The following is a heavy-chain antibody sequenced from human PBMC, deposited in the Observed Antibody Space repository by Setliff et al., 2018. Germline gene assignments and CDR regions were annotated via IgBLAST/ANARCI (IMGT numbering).Heavy chain of an antibody. D-gene: IGHD3-22*01. CDR3: AIMGGDSSGYYGVDY. J-gene: IGHJ4*02. Sequence: KTSETLSLTCTVSGGSISSGDYYWSWIRQPPGKGLEWIGYIYYSGSTYYNPSLKSRVTISVDTSKNQFSLKLSSVTAADTAVYYRAIMGGDSSGYYGVDYWGQGTLVTVSS. CDR1: GGSISSGDYY. V-gene: IGHV4-30-4*08. CDR2: IYYSGST.